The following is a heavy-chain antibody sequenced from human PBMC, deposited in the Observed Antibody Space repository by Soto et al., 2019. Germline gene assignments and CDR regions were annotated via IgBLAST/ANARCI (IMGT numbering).Heavy chain of an antibody. D-gene: IGHD3-22*01. CDR1: GGSISSGGYY. CDR2: IYYSGST. Sequence: QVQLQESGPGLVKPSQTLSLTCTVSGGSISSGGYYWSWIRQHPGKGLEWVRYIYYSGSTYYNPSLKSRVTISVDTSKNQFSLKLRSVTAADTAVYYCAGVIVENLGWFDPWGQGTLVTVSS. V-gene: IGHV4-31*03. J-gene: IGHJ5*02. CDR3: AGVIVENLGWFDP.